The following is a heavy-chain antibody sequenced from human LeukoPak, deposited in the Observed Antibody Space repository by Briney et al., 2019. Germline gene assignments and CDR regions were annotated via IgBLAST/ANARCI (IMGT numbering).Heavy chain of an antibody. CDR1: GGSISSYY. CDR2: IYYSGST. D-gene: IGHD2-21*01. J-gene: IGHJ5*02. Sequence: SETLSLTCIVSGGSISSYYWSWIRQPPGKGLEWIGYIYYSGSTNYNPSFKSRVTISVDTSKNQFSLKLSSVTAADTAVYHCARGSESDSDNWFDPWGQGTLVTVSS. V-gene: IGHV4-59*01. CDR3: ARGSESDSDNWFDP.